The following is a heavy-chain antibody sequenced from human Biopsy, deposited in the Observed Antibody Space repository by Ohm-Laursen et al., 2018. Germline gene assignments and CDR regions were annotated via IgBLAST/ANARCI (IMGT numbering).Heavy chain of an antibody. CDR2: ISSGSSYI. V-gene: IGHV3-21*04. CDR1: GFTFTNYT. D-gene: IGHD3-10*02. J-gene: IGHJ4*02. Sequence: GSLRLSCAASGFTFTNYTMNWVRQAPGKGLEWVSSISSGSSYIYYADSVKGRFTISRDSAKNSVYLQMNSLRAEDTALYYCAKDVEMFGELSFDSWGQGTLVTVSS. CDR3: AKDVEMFGELSFDS.